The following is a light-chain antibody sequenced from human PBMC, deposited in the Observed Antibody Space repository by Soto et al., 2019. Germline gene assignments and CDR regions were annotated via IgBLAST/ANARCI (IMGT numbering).Light chain of an antibody. J-gene: IGKJ1*01. CDR2: GAS. Sequence: EIMMTQSPATLSVSPGERATLSCRASQSVSSNLAWYQQKPGQAPRLLIYGASTRATGIPARFSGSGSGTEFTLTIRSLQSEDFAVYYCQHYNNWPPWTFGQGTKVDIK. CDR1: QSVSSN. V-gene: IGKV3-15*01. CDR3: QHYNNWPPWT.